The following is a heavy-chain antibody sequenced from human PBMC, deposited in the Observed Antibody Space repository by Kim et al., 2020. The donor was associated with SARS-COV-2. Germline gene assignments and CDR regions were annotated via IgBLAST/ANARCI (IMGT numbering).Heavy chain of an antibody. D-gene: IGHD6-25*01. V-gene: IGHV3-23*01. CDR3: AKERVGSGWGSYHEY. Sequence: GGSLRLSCTASGFTFSNSGMAWVRQAPGKGKEWVSAIGVGGSTFYPDSVRCRFIISRDNSENTLYLQMNSLRAEDTAIYYCAKERVGSGWGSYHEYWGQGTLVTVS. CDR1: GFTFSNSG. J-gene: IGHJ4*02. CDR2: IGVGGST.